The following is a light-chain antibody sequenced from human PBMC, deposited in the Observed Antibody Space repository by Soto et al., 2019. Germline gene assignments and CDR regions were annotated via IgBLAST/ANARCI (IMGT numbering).Light chain of an antibody. CDR1: QSVTSSY. CDR3: QQSSSSPIT. CDR2: AAS. Sequence: EIVLTQSPGTLSLSPGERATLSCRASQSVTSSYLAWYQQKPGQAPRLLMYAASSRATGIPDRFSGSGSGTDFTLTISRLEPEDFAVYYCQQSSSSPITFGQGTRLEMK. J-gene: IGKJ5*01. V-gene: IGKV3-20*01.